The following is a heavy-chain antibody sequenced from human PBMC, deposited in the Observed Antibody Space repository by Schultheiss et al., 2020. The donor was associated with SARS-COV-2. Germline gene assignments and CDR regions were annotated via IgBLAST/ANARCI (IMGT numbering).Heavy chain of an antibody. CDR2: ISGSGGST. J-gene: IGHJ4*02. D-gene: IGHD6-13*01. CDR1: GFTFSSYA. CDR3: ARDVAAAFDY. Sequence: GGSLRLSCAASGFTFSSYAMSWVRQAPGKGLEWVSAISGSGGSTYYADSVKGRFTISRDNSKNTLYLQMGSLRAEDMAVYYCARDVAAAFDYWGQGTLVTVSS. V-gene: IGHV3-23*01.